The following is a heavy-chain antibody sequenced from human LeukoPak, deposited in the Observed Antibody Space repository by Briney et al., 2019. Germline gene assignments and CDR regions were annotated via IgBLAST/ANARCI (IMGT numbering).Heavy chain of an antibody. CDR2: IYYGGST. V-gene: IGHV4-59*01. D-gene: IGHD2/OR15-2a*01. J-gene: IGHJ3*02. CDR3: ARKNHPFDI. CDR1: GGSISSYY. Sequence: SETLSLTCTVSGGSISSYYWSWIRQPPGKGLEWIGYIYYGGSTNYNPSLKSRVTISVDTSKNQFSLKLSSVTAADTAVYYCARKNHPFDIWGQGTMVTVSS.